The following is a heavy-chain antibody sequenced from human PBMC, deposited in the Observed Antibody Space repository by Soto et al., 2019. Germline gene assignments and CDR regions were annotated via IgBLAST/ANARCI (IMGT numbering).Heavy chain of an antibody. J-gene: IGHJ4*02. V-gene: IGHV1-69*01. CDR2: IIPIFGTA. D-gene: IGHD3-10*01. CDR1: GGTFSSYA. CDR3: AREVFFGEQLPYYFDY. Sequence: QVQLVQSGAEVKKPGSSVKVSCKASGGTFSSYAISWVRQAPGQGLEWMGGIIPIFGTANYAQKFQGRVTITADESTSTAYMELGSLRSEDTAVYYCAREVFFGEQLPYYFDYWGQGTLVTVSS.